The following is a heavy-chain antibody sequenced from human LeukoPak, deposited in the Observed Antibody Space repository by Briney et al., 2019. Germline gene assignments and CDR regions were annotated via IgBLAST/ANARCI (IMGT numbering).Heavy chain of an antibody. CDR1: GGSISSSSYY. Sequence: PSETLSLICIVSGGSISSSSYYWGWIRRPPGKGLEWIGSIYYSGSTYYNPSLKSRVTISVDTPKNQFSLKLGSVTAADTAVYYCARQAPSSGTTFDIWGQGTLVTVSS. V-gene: IGHV4-39*01. J-gene: IGHJ3*02. CDR2: IYYSGST. CDR3: ARQAPSSGTTFDI. D-gene: IGHD6-19*01.